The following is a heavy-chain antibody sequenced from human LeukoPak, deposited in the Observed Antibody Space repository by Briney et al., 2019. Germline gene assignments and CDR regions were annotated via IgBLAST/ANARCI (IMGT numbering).Heavy chain of an antibody. CDR2: ISAYNGNT. D-gene: IGHD5-18*01. CDR1: GCTFTSYG. V-gene: IGHV1-18*01. J-gene: IGHJ4*02. CDR3: ARDKGYSYGLDY. Sequence: SVNVSCKASGCTFTSYGISWVRPAPGKGLEWMGWISAYNGNTNYAQKLQGRVTMTTDTSTSTAYMKRRSLRSDETAVYYCARDKGYSYGLDYWGQGTLVTVSS.